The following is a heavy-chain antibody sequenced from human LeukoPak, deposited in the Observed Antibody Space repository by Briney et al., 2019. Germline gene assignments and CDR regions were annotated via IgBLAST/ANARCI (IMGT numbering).Heavy chain of an antibody. J-gene: IGHJ4*02. D-gene: IGHD1-7*01. V-gene: IGHV1-18*01. CDR1: GYTFTSYD. CDR3: ARDRHNWNYDGSYFDY. CDR2: ISAYNGNT. Sequence: GASVKVSCKASGYTFTSYDINWVRQATGQGLEWMGWISAYNGNTNYAQKLQGRVTMTTDTSTSTAYMELRSLRSDDTAVYYCARDRHNWNYDGSYFDYWGQGTLVTVSS.